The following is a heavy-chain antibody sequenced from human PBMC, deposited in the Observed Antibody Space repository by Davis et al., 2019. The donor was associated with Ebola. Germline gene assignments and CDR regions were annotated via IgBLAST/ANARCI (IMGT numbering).Heavy chain of an antibody. D-gene: IGHD6-13*01. Sequence: GESLKISCAASGFSFNNYAMNWVRQAPGKGLEWVAAIRAGAEDTQYADSVKGRFTISRDYAKNTLYLQMNSLGVEDTAVYYCAKDETDLSQYLVKGDAFDIWGQGTMVTVSS. CDR1: GFSFNNYA. V-gene: IGHV3-23*01. J-gene: IGHJ3*02. CDR2: IRAGAEDT. CDR3: AKDETDLSQYLVKGDAFDI.